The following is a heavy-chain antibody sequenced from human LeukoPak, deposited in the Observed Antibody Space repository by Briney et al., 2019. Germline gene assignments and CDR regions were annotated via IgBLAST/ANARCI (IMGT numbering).Heavy chain of an antibody. J-gene: IGHJ6*03. V-gene: IGHV3-74*01. Sequence: GGSLRLSCAASGFTFNSYWMHWVRQVPGKGLVWVSRINSDGSRINYADSVEGRFTISRDNAKNTVYLQMNSLRAEDTAVYYCARVLRFLGYLYYYYMDVWGKGTTVTVSS. D-gene: IGHD3-3*01. CDR1: GFTFNSYW. CDR2: INSDGSRI. CDR3: ARVLRFLGYLYYYYMDV.